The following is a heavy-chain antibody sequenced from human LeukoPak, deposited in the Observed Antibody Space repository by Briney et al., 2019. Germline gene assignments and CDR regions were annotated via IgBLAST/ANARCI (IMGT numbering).Heavy chain of an antibody. CDR3: ARVQDSSGLDY. D-gene: IGHD3-22*01. CDR2: INAGNGNT. J-gene: IGHJ4*02. CDR1: GYTFTSYD. V-gene: IGHV1-3*03. Sequence: ASVKVSCKASGYTFTSYDINWVRQATGQGLEWMGWINAGNGNTKYSQEFQGRVTITRDTSASTAYMELSSLRSEDMAVYYCARVQDSSGLDYWGQGTLVTVSS.